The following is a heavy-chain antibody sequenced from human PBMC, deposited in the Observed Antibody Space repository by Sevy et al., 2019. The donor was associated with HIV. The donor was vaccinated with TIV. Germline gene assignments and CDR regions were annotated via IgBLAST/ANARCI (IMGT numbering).Heavy chain of an antibody. V-gene: IGHV3-23*01. CDR3: AKDSLVDYSNYYYGMDV. J-gene: IGHJ6*02. CDR1: GFTFSSYA. CDR2: ISGSGGST. Sequence: GGSLRLSCAASGFTFSSYAMSWVRQAPGKGLEWVSAISGSGGSTYYADSVKGRFTISRDNSKNTLYLQMNSLRAEDTAVYYCAKDSLVDYSNYYYGMDVLGQGTSVTVSS. D-gene: IGHD4-4*01.